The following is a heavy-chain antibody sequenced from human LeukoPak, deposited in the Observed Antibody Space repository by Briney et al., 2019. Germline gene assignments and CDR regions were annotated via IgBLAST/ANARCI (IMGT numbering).Heavy chain of an antibody. CDR3: ARAHGQLVPFDY. D-gene: IGHD6-13*01. V-gene: IGHV3-13*01. CDR1: GFTFSSYD. Sequence: GGSLRLSCAASGFTFSSYDMHWVRQATGKGLEWVSATGTAGDTYYPGSVKGRFTISRENAKNSLYLQMNSLRAEDTAVYYCARAHGQLVPFDYWGQGTLVTVSS. J-gene: IGHJ4*02. CDR2: TGTAGDT.